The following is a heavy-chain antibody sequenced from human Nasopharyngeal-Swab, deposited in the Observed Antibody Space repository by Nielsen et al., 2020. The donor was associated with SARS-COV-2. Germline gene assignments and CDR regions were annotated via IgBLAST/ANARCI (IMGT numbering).Heavy chain of an antibody. V-gene: IGHV5-10-1*01. D-gene: IGHD1-7*01. CDR1: GYSFTSYW. Sequence: GESLKISCKGSGYSFTSYWIGWVRQMPGKGLEWMGRIDPSDSYTNYSPSFQGHVTISADKSISTAYLQWSSLKASDTAMYYCARFSSGTIPSVDYWGQGTLVTVSS. CDR2: IDPSDSYT. J-gene: IGHJ4*02. CDR3: ARFSSGTIPSVDY.